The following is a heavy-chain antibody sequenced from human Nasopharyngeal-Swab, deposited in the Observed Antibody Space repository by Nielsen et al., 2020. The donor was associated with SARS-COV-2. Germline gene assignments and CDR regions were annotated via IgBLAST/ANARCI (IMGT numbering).Heavy chain of an antibody. J-gene: IGHJ4*02. Sequence: GESLKTSCAASGFTFSSYEMNWVRQAPGKGLEWVSYISSSGSTIYYADPVKGRFTISRDNAKNSLYLQMNSLRAEDTAVYYCARSSPRLIAAAGPFDYWGQRTLVTVSS. V-gene: IGHV3-48*03. CDR3: ARSSPRLIAAAGPFDY. D-gene: IGHD6-13*01. CDR2: ISSSGSTI. CDR1: GFTFSSYE.